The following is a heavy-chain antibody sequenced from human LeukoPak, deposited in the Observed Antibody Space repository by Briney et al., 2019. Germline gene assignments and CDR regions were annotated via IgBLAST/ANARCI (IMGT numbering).Heavy chain of an antibody. J-gene: IGHJ4*02. CDR3: ARPYCASTSCPTFED. CDR1: GFTFSSYS. CDR2: ISSDSYTI. Sequence: GGSLRLSCAASGFTFSSYSMNWVRQAPGKGLEWGSSISSDSYTIFCADSVKGRFTISRDNAKNSLYLQMNRLRAEDTAVYYCARPYCASTSCPTFEDWGQGTLVTVSS. V-gene: IGHV3-48*01. D-gene: IGHD2-2*01.